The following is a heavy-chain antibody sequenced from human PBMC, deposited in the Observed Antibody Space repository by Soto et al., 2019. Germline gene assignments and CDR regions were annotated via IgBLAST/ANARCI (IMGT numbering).Heavy chain of an antibody. Sequence: QLQLQESGSGLVKPSQTLSLTCAVSGGSISSGGYSWSWIRQPPGKGLEWIGYIFPSGSTYYNPSLKGGVTISVGTSKNPFSLKVNSVTAADTAVYFCAGEGGRGSPDWYFDLWGRGTLVTVSS. CDR1: GGSISSGGYS. J-gene: IGHJ2*01. V-gene: IGHV4-30-2*01. CDR3: AGEGGRGSPDWYFDL. D-gene: IGHD1-26*01. CDR2: IFPSGST.